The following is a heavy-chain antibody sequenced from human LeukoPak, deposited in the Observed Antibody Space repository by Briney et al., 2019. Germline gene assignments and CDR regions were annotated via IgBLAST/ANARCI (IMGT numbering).Heavy chain of an antibody. Sequence: PGGSLRLSCAASGFTVSSNYMSWVRQAPGKGLEWVSVIYSGGSTYYADSVRGRFTISRDNSKNTLYLQMNSLRADDTAVYYCAKAGVCGSYCTLDYWGQGTLVTVSS. V-gene: IGHV3-53*01. CDR3: AKAGVCGSYCTLDY. CDR1: GFTVSSNY. J-gene: IGHJ4*02. D-gene: IGHD1-26*01. CDR2: IYSGGST.